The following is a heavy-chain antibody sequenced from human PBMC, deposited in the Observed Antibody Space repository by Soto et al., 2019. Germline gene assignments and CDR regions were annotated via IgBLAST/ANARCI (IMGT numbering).Heavy chain of an antibody. CDR1: GGTFSSYA. CDR3: ARWFHDSGRNSIDY. D-gene: IGHD4-17*01. Sequence: GASVKVSCKASGGTFSSYAISWVRQAPGQGLEWMGGIIPIFGTANYAQKFQGRVTITADKSTSTAYMELSSLRSEDTAVYYCARWFHDSGRNSIDYWGQGPLVTVSS. J-gene: IGHJ4*02. CDR2: IIPIFGTA. V-gene: IGHV1-69*06.